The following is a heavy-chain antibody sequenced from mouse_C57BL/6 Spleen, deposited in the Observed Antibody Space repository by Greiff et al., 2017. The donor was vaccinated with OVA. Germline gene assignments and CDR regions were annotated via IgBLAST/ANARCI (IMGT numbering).Heavy chain of an antibody. J-gene: IGHJ4*01. Sequence: VQLQQPGAELVKPGASVKLSCKASGYTFTSYWMQWVKQRPGQGLEWIGEIDPSDSYTNYNQKFKGKATLTVDTSSSTAYMQLSSLTSEDSAVYYCAGLTGKEDYYAMDYWGQGTSVTVSS. CDR3: AGLTGKEDYYAMDY. V-gene: IGHV1-50*01. CDR1: GYTFTSYW. CDR2: IDPSDSYT. D-gene: IGHD4-1*01.